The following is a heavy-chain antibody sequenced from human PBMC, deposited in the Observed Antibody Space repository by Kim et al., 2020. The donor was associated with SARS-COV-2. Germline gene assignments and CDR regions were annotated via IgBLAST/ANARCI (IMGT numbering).Heavy chain of an antibody. Sequence: TNYNPSLKRRVTISVDTSKNQFSLRLSSVTAADAAVYYCARHLRNWYFDLWGRGTLVTVSS. CDR2: T. CDR3: ARHLRNWYFDL. V-gene: IGHV4-39*01. J-gene: IGHJ2*01.